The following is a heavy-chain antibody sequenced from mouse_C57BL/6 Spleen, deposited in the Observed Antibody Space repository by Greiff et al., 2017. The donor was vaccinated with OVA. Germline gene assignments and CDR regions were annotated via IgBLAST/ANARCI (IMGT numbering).Heavy chain of an antibody. CDR1: GYTFTSYW. V-gene: IGHV1-52*01. Sequence: QVQLQQPGAELVRPGSSVKLSCKASGYTFTSYWMPWVKQRPIQGLEWIGNIDPSDSETHYNQKFKDKVTLTVDKSSSTAYMQLSSLTSEYSAVYYCASGYGSSYARAMDYWGQGTSVTVSS. CDR2: IDPSDSET. J-gene: IGHJ4*01. CDR3: ASGYGSSYARAMDY. D-gene: IGHD1-1*01.